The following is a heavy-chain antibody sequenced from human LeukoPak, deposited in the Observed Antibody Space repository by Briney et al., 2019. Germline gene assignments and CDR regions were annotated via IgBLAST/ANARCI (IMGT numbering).Heavy chain of an antibody. CDR2: ISPYNGNT. Sequence: ASVKVSCKASRYTFTNYGIDWLRQAPGQGLERMGWISPYNGNTDYAQKFQGRVTMTTDTSTSTAYMELRSLRSDDTAMYYCAILDLEKGFDYWGQGTLVTVSS. CDR1: RYTFTNYG. CDR3: AILDLEKGFDY. V-gene: IGHV1-18*01. D-gene: IGHD1-1*01. J-gene: IGHJ4*02.